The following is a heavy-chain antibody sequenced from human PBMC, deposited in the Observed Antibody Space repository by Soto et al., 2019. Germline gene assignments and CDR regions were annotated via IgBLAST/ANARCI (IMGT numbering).Heavy chain of an antibody. V-gene: IGHV3-21*01. CDR3: ARDRAGPFDY. D-gene: IGHD6-13*01. J-gene: IGHJ4*02. Sequence: GGSLRLSCAASGFTFSIYSMNWVRQAPGKGLEWVSSISSSSSYIYYADSVKGRFTISKDNAKNSLYLQMNSLRAEDTAVYYCARDRAGPFDYWGQGTLVTVSS. CDR2: ISSSSSYI. CDR1: GFTFSIYS.